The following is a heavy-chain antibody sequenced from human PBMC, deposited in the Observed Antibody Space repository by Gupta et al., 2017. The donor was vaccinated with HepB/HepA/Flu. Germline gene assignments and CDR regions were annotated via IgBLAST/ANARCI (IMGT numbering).Heavy chain of an antibody. D-gene: IGHD2-2*01. CDR3: ARGDCSSTSCYGYYMDV. Sequence: EVQLVESGGGLVQPGGSLRLSCAASGFTFSSYWMIWVRQAPGKGLEWVANIKQDGSEKYYVDSVKGRFTISRDNAKNSLYLQMNSLRAEDTAVYYCARGDCSSTSCYGYYMDVWGKGTTVTVSS. V-gene: IGHV3-7*01. J-gene: IGHJ6*03. CDR2: IKQDGSEK. CDR1: GFTFSSYW.